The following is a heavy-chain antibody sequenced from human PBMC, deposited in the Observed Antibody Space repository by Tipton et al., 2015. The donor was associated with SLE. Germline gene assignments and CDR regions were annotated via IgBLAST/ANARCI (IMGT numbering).Heavy chain of an antibody. V-gene: IGHV4-34*01. D-gene: IGHD1-26*01. Sequence: LTCAVYGGSFSGYYWSWIRQPPRKGLEWIGEINHSGSTNYNPSLKSRVTISVDTSKNQFSLKLSSVTAADTAVYYCARYGTYDGSRYFQHWGQGTLVTVSS. CDR2: INHSGST. J-gene: IGHJ1*01. CDR3: ARYGTYDGSRYFQH. CDR1: GGSFSGYY.